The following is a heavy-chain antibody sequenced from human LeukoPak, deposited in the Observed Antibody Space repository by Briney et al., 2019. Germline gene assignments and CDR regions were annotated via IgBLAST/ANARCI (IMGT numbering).Heavy chain of an antibody. CDR1: GGSISSYY. Sequence: SETLSLTCTVSGGSISSYYWSWIRQPAGKGLEWIGRIYTSGSTNYNPSLKSRVTMSVDTSKNQFSLKLSSVTAADTAVYYCARDLPGGHSSSLFDYWGQGTLVTVSS. D-gene: IGHD6-13*01. CDR3: ARDLPGGHSSSLFDY. CDR2: IYTSGST. V-gene: IGHV4-4*07. J-gene: IGHJ4*02.